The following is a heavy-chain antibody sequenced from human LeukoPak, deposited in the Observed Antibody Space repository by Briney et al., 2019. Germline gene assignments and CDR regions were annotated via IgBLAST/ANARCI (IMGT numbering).Heavy chain of an antibody. CDR2: ISYDGSNK. D-gene: IGHD2/OR15-2a*01. CDR3: ARGPESVLLGTAYYYYYMDV. V-gene: IGHV3-30*04. Sequence: GGSLRLSCAASGLTFSSYAMHWVRQAPGKGLEWVVVISYDGSNKYYADSVKGRFTISRDNSKNTLYLQMNSLRAEDTAVYYCARGPESVLLGTAYYYYYMDVWGKGTTVTVSS. J-gene: IGHJ6*03. CDR1: GLTFSSYA.